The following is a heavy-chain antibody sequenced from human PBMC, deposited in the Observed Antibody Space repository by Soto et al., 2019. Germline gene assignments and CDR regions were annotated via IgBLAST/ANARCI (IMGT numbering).Heavy chain of an antibody. Sequence: ASVKVSCKASGYTFTGYYMHWVRQAPGQGLEWMGWINPNSGGTNYAQKFQGWVTMTRDTSISTAYMELSRLRSDDTAVYYCARGVDTAMPDLDYWGQGTLVTVSS. CDR1: GYTFTGYY. CDR2: INPNSGGT. CDR3: ARGVDTAMPDLDY. J-gene: IGHJ4*02. V-gene: IGHV1-2*04. D-gene: IGHD5-18*01.